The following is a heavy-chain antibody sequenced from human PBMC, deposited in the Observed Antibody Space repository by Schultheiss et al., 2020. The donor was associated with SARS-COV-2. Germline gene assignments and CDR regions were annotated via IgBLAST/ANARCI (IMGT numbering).Heavy chain of an antibody. J-gene: IGHJ4*02. CDR3: ARDDYLAVAATHSFHY. CDR2: IWFDGSQK. CDR1: GFSFSKDD. Sequence: GGSLRLSCAGSGFSFSKDDIHWVRQAPGKGLEWVAVIWFDGSQKFYADSVKGRFTISRDNSENTSFLQMNSLRTEDTAVYYCARDDYLAVAATHSFHYWGQGTLVTVAS. V-gene: IGHV3-33*01. D-gene: IGHD6-19*01.